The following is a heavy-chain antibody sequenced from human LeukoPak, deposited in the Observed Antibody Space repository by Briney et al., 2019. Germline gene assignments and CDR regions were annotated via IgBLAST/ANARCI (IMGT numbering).Heavy chain of an antibody. CDR1: GFTFSSNW. D-gene: IGHD1-26*01. Sequence: GGSLRLSCAASGFTFSSNWMSWVRHTPGKVLEWVANIKQDGSEKYYVDSVKGRFTISRDNAKNALYLQMNSLRAEDTAVYYCARDGIVGATAFDHWGQGTLVTVSS. J-gene: IGHJ4*02. CDR3: ARDGIVGATAFDH. V-gene: IGHV3-7*01. CDR2: IKQDGSEK.